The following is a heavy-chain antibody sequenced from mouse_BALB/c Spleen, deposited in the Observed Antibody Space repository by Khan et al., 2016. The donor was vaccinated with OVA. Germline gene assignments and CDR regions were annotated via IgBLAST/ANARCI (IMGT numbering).Heavy chain of an antibody. CDR3: ARWDYDAPNY. CDR1: GYSITSDYA. D-gene: IGHD2-4*01. J-gene: IGHJ2*01. CDR2: ISYSGST. V-gene: IGHV3-2*02. Sequence: EVQLQESGPGLVKPSQSLSLTCTVTGYSITSDYAWNWTRQFPGNKLEWMGFISYSGSTSYNLSLKSRISITRDTSKNQFFLQLNSVTTEDTATYYCARWDYDAPNYWGQGTTLTVAS.